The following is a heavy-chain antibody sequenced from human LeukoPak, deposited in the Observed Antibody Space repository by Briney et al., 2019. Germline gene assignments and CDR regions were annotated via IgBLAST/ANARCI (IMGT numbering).Heavy chain of an antibody. CDR3: AKDKTMIVVAEGADAFDI. CDR2: ISANGGST. D-gene: IGHD3-22*01. Sequence: GGSLRLSCAASGFTFRSYAMSWVRQAPGKGLEWVSAISANGGSTYYADSVKGRFTISRDNSKNTLYLQMNSLRAEDTAVYYCAKDKTMIVVAEGADAFDIWGQGTMVTVSS. CDR1: GFTFRSYA. J-gene: IGHJ3*02. V-gene: IGHV3-23*01.